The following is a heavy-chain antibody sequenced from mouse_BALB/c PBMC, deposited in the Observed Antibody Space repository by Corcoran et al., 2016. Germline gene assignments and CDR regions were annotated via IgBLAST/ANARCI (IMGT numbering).Heavy chain of an antibody. J-gene: IGHJ1*01. V-gene: IGHV14-3*02. CDR2: IDPANGNT. CDR1: GFNIKDTY. CDR3: ARSGYFVS. Sequence: EVQLQQSGAELVKPGASVTLSCTASGFNIKDTYMHWVKQRPEQGLEWIGRIDPANGNTKYDLKFQGQATITVDTSSNTAYLQLSRLTSEDTAVYYCARSGYFVSWGGVTTVPISS.